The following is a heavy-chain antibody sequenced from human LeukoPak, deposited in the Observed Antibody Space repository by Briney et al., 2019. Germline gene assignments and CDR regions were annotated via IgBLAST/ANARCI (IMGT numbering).Heavy chain of an antibody. J-gene: IGHJ4*02. CDR3: AKNPGGEITMISDHDY. CDR2: ISYDGSNK. CDR1: GFTFSSYG. D-gene: IGHD3-22*01. Sequence: GSLRLSCAASGFTFSSYGMHWVRQAPGKGLEWVAVISYDGSNKYYADSVKGRFTISRDNSKNTLYLQMNSLRAEDTAVYYCAKNPGGEITMISDHDYWGQGTLVTVSS. V-gene: IGHV3-30*18.